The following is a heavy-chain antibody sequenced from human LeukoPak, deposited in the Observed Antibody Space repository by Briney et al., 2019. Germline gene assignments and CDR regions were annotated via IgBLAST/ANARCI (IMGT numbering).Heavy chain of an antibody. CDR1: GFTFSSYA. CDR3: ARDSNTVLYYPGAFDI. Sequence: GGSLRLSCAASGFTFSSYAMSWVRQAPGKGLEWVSAISGSGGSTYYADSVKGRFTISRDNSKNTLYLQMNSLRAEDTAVYYCARDSNTVLYYPGAFDIWGQGTMVTVSS. V-gene: IGHV3-23*01. J-gene: IGHJ3*02. D-gene: IGHD3-10*01. CDR2: ISGSGGST.